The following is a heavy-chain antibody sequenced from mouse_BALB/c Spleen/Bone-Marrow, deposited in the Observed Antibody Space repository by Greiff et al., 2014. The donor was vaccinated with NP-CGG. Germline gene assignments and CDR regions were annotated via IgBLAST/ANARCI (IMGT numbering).Heavy chain of an antibody. J-gene: IGHJ4*01. CDR2: IWGDGTT. Sequence: VQLQQSGPGLVAPSQSLSITCTVSGFSLTGFGINRIRQPPGKGLEWLGMIWGDGTTDYNSALKSRLSINKDNSKSQVFLKMNSLQAGDTARYYCAREKYGNYYAMDYWGQGTSVTVSS. CDR1: GFSLTGFG. V-gene: IGHV2-6-7*01. CDR3: AREKYGNYYAMDY. D-gene: IGHD2-10*02.